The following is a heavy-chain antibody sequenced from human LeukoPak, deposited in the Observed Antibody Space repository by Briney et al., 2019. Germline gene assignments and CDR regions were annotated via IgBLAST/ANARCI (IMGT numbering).Heavy chain of an antibody. CDR3: ARDPGGGPTHGY. Sequence: PGGSLRISCAASGFTVGNNYMSWVRQAPGKGLEWVSVIYSDGSTYYADPVKARFTISRDNSKNTLYLQMNSLRADDTAVYYCARDPGGGPTHGYWGQGTLVTVSS. CDR2: IYSDGST. J-gene: IGHJ4*02. D-gene: IGHD1-26*01. V-gene: IGHV3-66*02. CDR1: GFTVGNNY.